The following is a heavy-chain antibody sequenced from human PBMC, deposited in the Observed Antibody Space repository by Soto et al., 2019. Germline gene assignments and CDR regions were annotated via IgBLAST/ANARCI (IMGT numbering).Heavy chain of an antibody. V-gene: IGHV3-21*06. CDR3: AKDRSGSYPPGDGMDV. CDR2: ISSSSSHT. CDR1: GFTFSTCS. Sequence: EVQLVESGGGLVKPGGSLRLSCAASGFTFSTCSMNWVRQAPGKGLEWVAAISSSSSHTYYTDSVKGRFTISRDNAKNSLFLQVNSLRAEDTAVYYCAKDRSGSYPPGDGMDVWGQGTTVTVS. D-gene: IGHD3-10*01. J-gene: IGHJ6*02.